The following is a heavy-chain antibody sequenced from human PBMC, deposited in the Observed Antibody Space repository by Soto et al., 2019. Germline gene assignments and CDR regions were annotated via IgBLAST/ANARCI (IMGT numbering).Heavy chain of an antibody. D-gene: IGHD3-10*01. CDR1: GFTFDAYT. CDR3: VKDDGSGNHYYYGMDV. Sequence: EVQLVESGGVVVQPGGSLRLSCAASGFTFDAYTMHWVRQAPGKGLEWVSLISWDGGSTYYADSVKGRFTISRDNSKNSLYLQMNSLRTEDTALYYCVKDDGSGNHYYYGMDVWGQGTTVTVSS. CDR2: ISWDGGST. V-gene: IGHV3-43*01. J-gene: IGHJ6*02.